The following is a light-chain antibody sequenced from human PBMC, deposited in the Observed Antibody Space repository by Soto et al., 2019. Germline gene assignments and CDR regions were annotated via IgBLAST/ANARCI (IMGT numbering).Light chain of an antibody. CDR3: QQSFRTPET. Sequence: DIHMTQSPFSLSASVGARVTITCRASEFIDTFLNWYQHKPGKAPKLLVYGASSLYSGVPSRFSGSGSGTEFTLTINSLQPEDFAIYYCQQSFRTPETFGQGT. V-gene: IGKV1-39*01. CDR1: EFIDTF. J-gene: IGKJ1*01. CDR2: GAS.